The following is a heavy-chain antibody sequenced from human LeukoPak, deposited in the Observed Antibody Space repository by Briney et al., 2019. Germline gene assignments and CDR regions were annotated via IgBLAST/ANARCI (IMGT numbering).Heavy chain of an antibody. CDR1: GFTFSTYW. V-gene: IGHV3-7*01. CDR3: ATYSTSSGAFDF. CDR2: IKQDGSDK. Sequence: GGSLRLSCTASGFTFSTYWMTWVRQAPGKGLEWVANIKQDGSDKYYVGSVKGRVTISRDNAKNSLYLQMNSLRAEDTAVYYCATYSTSSGAFDFWGQGTLVTVSS. J-gene: IGHJ3*01. D-gene: IGHD6-6*01.